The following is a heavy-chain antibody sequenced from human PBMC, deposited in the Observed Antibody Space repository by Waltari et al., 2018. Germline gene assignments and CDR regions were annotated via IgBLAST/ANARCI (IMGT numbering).Heavy chain of an antibody. Sequence: QLQESGPGLVKPSETLSLTCSVSGFSMTRSYWAWIRQPPGKGLEWIGSVFHTGSPSYNPSLKIRVTIPVDSSKTQFTLGLTAVTAADTAVYYCAGEKARYGFDVWGQGTTVTVSS. J-gene: IGHJ6*02. CDR3: AGEKARYGFDV. V-gene: IGHV4-38-2*02. CDR1: GFSMTRSY. CDR2: VFHTGSP.